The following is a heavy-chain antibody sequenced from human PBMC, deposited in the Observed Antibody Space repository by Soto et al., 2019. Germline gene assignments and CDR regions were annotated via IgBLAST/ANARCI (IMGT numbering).Heavy chain of an antibody. J-gene: IGHJ3*02. CDR2: IYYSGST. D-gene: IGHD3-22*01. Sequence: SETLSLTCTVSGGSVSSGSYYWSWIRQPPGRGLEWVGYIYYSGSTNYNPSLKSRVTISVDTSKNQISLKLSSVTPTDTAVYYCTRYRSNLYDCSGYRAPASFDIWGQGTMVTVSS. V-gene: IGHV4-61*01. CDR3: TRYRSNLYDCSGYRAPASFDI. CDR1: GGSVSSGSYY.